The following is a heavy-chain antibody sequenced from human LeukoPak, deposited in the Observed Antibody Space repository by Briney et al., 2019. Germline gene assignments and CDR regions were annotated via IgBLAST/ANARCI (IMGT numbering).Heavy chain of an antibody. V-gene: IGHV4-31*03. D-gene: IGHD3-22*01. J-gene: IGHJ5*02. CDR3: ARGEDSWFDP. CDR2: TFYSGNT. CDR1: GGSISGGPYY. Sequence: SDTLSLTCSVSGGSISGGPYYWIWIRQHPWKGLEWIGYTFYSGNTYYNPSLKSRVIISVDTSKNQFSLNLSFVTAADTAMYYCARGEDSWFDPWGQGTLVTVSS.